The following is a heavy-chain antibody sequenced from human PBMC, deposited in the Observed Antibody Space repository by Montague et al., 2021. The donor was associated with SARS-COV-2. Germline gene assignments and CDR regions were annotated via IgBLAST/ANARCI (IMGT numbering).Heavy chain of an antibody. J-gene: IGHJ2*01. CDR3: ARAHCGGDCYFYWYFDL. Sequence: CAISGDSVSSNIATWNWIRQSPSRGLEWLGRTYYRSKWYNDYAVSVKSRVTINPDTSNNQISLQLNSVTPEDTAVYYCARAHCGGDCYFYWYFDLWGRGTLVTVSS. CDR1: GDSVSSNIAT. D-gene: IGHD2-21*02. CDR2: TYYRSKWYN. V-gene: IGHV6-1*01.